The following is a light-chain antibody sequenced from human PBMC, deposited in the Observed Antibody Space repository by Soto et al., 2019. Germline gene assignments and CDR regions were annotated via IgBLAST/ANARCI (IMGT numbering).Light chain of an antibody. CDR1: SSDVGEYKY. CDR2: EVS. CDR3: SSYAGNNIYV. V-gene: IGLV2-8*01. Sequence: QSALTQPPSASGSPGQSVTISCTGSSSDVGEYKYVSWYQQHPGKAPKLVIYEVSKRPPGVPNRFSGSKSGNTASLTASGLQSEDEAEYYCSSYAGNNIYVIGTGTKVTVL. J-gene: IGLJ1*01.